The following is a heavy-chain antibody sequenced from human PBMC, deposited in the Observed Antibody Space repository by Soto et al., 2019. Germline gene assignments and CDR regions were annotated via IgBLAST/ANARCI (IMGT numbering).Heavy chain of an antibody. CDR3: ARDAVGAGGFDY. Sequence: QVQLVESGGDVVQPGRSLRLSCAASGFTFSSYAMHWVRQAPGKGLEWVAVISYDGSNKYYADSVKGRFTISRDNSKNTLYLQMNSLRAEDTAVYYCARDAVGAGGFDYWGQGTLVTVSS. CDR1: GFTFSSYA. J-gene: IGHJ4*02. D-gene: IGHD1-26*01. CDR2: ISYDGSNK. V-gene: IGHV3-30-3*01.